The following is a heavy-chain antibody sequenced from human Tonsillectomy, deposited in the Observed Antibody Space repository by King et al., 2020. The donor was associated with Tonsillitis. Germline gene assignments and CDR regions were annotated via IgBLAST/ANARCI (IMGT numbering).Heavy chain of an antibody. J-gene: IGHJ4*02. CDR3: ATRLSAGAD. CDR1: GFPFSTYW. V-gene: IGHV3-7*03. CDR2: IKPDGSER. Sequence: LVESGGGLVQPGGSLRHSCATSGFPFSTYWMTWVRQAPGKGLEWVANIKPDGSERNHVDSVKGRFTISRDNVENSLYLQMNSLRADDTAVYYCATRLSAGADWGQGTLVTVSS. D-gene: IGHD2/OR15-2a*01.